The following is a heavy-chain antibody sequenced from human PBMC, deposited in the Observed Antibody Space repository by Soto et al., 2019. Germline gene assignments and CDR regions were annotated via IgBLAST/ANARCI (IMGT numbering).Heavy chain of an antibody. Sequence: PSETLSLTCAVYGGSFSGYYWSWIRQPPGKGLEWIGEINHSGSTNYNPSLKSRVTISVDTSKNQFSLKLSSVTAADTAVYYCARGRSWQQLEHTDSDYWGQGTLVTVSS. CDR1: GGSFSGYY. D-gene: IGHD6-13*01. CDR2: INHSGST. CDR3: ARGRSWQQLEHTDSDY. V-gene: IGHV4-34*01. J-gene: IGHJ4*02.